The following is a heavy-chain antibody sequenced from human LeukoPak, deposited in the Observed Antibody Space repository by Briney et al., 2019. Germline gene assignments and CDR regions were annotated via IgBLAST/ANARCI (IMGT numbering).Heavy chain of an antibody. V-gene: IGHV3-30*02. J-gene: IGHJ3*02. D-gene: IGHD2-15*01. CDR3: AKANVKYCSGGSCFDAFDI. CDR2: IRYDGSNK. CDR1: GFTVSSNY. Sequence: GGSLRLSCAASGFTVSSNYMSWVRQAPGKGLEWVAFIRYDGSNKFYADSVKGRFTISRDNSKNTLYLQMNSLRPEDTAVYYCAKANVKYCSGGSCFDAFDIWGQGTMVTVSS.